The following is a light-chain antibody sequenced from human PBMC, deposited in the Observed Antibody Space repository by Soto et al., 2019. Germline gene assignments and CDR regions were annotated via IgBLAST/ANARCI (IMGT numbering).Light chain of an antibody. J-gene: IGKJ1*01. CDR1: QSVGTN. CDR2: GAS. Sequence: EIVMTQSPVTLSMSPGERVTLSCRASQSVGTNLAWYQQIPGQAPRLIIYGASTRATGIPARFSGSGSGTDFTLTVSSLQSEDFAVYYCQQYQTWTWTFGLGTKVEIK. V-gene: IGKV3-15*01. CDR3: QQYQTWTWT.